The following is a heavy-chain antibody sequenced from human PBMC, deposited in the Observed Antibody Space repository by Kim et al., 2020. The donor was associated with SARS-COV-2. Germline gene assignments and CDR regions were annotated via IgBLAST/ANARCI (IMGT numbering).Heavy chain of an antibody. J-gene: IGHJ6*02. CDR1: GGSISSYY. V-gene: IGHV4-59*01. CDR3: ARTYYFGSGSYYKPYYYYYGMDV. Sequence: SETLSLTCTVSGGSISSYYWSWIRQPPGKGLEWIGYIYYSGSTNYSPSLKSRVTISVDTSKNQFSLKLSSVTAADTAMYFCARTYYFGSGSYYKPYYYYYGMDVWGQGTTVTVFS. D-gene: IGHD3-10*01. CDR2: IYYSGST.